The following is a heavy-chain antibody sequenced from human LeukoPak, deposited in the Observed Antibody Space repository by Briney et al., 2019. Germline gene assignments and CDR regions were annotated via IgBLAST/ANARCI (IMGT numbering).Heavy chain of an antibody. CDR2: ISGSGGYT. CDR1: GFSFSTYA. CDR3: AKAEGKNPTGGRWLD. V-gene: IGHV3-23*01. J-gene: IGHJ4*02. D-gene: IGHD6-19*01. Sequence: GGSLRLSCAGSGFSFSTYAMTWVRQAPGMGLESVSAISGSGGYTYYADSVKGRFTISRDNSKHTLYLQMNSLRAEDTAIYYCAKAEGKNPTGGRWLDWGQGTLVTVSS.